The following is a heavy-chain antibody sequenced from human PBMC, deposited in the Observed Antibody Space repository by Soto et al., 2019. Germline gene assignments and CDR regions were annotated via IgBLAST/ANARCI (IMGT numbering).Heavy chain of an antibody. CDR1: GGSISSSSYS. D-gene: IGHD2-2*01. Sequence: SETLSLTCSVSGGSISSSSYSWGWIRQPPGKGLEWIGTIYYSGSTHYNPPLEGRVAISADTPNNQLSLRLSSVTAADTAVYYCGRQPGHCGSTTCFGYYSVDVWGQGTTVTVSS. J-gene: IGHJ6*02. CDR2: IYYSGST. V-gene: IGHV4-39*01. CDR3: GRQPGHCGSTTCFGYYSVDV.